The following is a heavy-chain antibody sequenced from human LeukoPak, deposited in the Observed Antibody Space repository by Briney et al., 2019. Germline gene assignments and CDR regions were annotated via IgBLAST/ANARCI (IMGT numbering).Heavy chain of an antibody. CDR1: GGSITNYY. Sequence: SETLSLTCTVSGGSITNYYWSWIRQPPGKGLEWIGYICYNGNTNYNASLESRVTISVDTSKNQFSLKLRSVTAADTAVYYCARGTMMVGPWGQGTQVTVSS. CDR2: ICYNGNT. CDR3: ARGTMMVGP. V-gene: IGHV4-59*01. D-gene: IGHD3-22*01. J-gene: IGHJ5*02.